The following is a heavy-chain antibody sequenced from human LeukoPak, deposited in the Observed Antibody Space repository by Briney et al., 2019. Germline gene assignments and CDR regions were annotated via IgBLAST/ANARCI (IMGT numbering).Heavy chain of an antibody. CDR3: AREVNHVDY. CDR2: INPKSGDT. V-gene: IGHV1-2*02. J-gene: IGHJ4*02. CDR1: RYTFTGYY. D-gene: IGHD1-14*01. Sequence: ASVKVSCKASRYTFTGYYMHWVRQAPGQGLEWMGWINPKSGDTYYAQKFQGRVTMTRDTSISSAYMEVSRLTSDDTAVYYCAREVNHVDYWGQGTLVTVSS.